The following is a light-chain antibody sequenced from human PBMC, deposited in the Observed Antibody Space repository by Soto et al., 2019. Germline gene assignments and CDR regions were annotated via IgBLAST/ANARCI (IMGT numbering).Light chain of an antibody. CDR2: GAS. Sequence: DIQMTQSPSSLSASVGDRVTITCRASQSINSYLSWYQQKPGKAPKLLIYGASTLQSGVPSRFSGSGSGTDFALTINSLQPEDFALYYCQQSYSLPRTFGQGTKLEIK. J-gene: IGKJ2*01. CDR3: QQSYSLPRT. CDR1: QSINSY. V-gene: IGKV1-39*01.